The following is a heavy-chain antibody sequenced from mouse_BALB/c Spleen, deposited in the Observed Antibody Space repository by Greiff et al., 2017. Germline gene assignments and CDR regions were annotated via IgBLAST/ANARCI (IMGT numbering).Heavy chain of an antibody. V-gene: IGHV1-7*01. CDR2: INPSTGYT. Sequence: QVQLQQSGAELAKPGASVKMSCKASGYTFTSYWMHWVKQRPGQGLEWIGYINPSTGYTEYNQKFKDKATLTADKSSSTAYMQLSSLTSEDSAVYYCARRKNGPDGSFDYWGQGTTLTVSS. J-gene: IGHJ2*01. CDR3: ARRKNGPDGSFDY. CDR1: GYTFTSYW.